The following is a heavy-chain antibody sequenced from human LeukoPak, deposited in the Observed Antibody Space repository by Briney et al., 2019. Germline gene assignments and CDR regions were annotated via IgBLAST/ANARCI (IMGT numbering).Heavy chain of an antibody. J-gene: IGHJ6*03. D-gene: IGHD1-26*01. CDR3: ARVRVGDDYYMDV. Sequence: SVKVSCKASGGTFSSYAISWVRQAPGQGLEWMGGIIPIFGTANYAQKFQGRVTITADESTSTAYMELSSPRSEDTAVYYCARVRVGDDYYMDVWGKGTTVTVSS. CDR1: GGTFSSYA. CDR2: IIPIFGTA. V-gene: IGHV1-69*13.